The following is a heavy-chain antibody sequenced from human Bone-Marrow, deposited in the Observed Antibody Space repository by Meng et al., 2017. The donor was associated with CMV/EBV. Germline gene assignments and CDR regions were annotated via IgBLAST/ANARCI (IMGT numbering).Heavy chain of an antibody. CDR2: IKEDGSEK. J-gene: IGHJ6*02. CDR1: GFIFGSYS. Sequence: GGSLRLSCATSGFIFGSYSMTWVRQAPGKAPEWVANIKEDGSEKHYVDSVKGRFTISRDNAKDSLYLQMSSLRAEDSAVYFCARGGIWGGGLDVWGQGTTAPSP. D-gene: IGHD2-8*02. V-gene: IGHV3-7*01. CDR3: ARGGIWGGGLDV.